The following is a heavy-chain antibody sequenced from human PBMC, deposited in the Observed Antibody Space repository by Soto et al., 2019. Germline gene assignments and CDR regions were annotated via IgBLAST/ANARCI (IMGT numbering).Heavy chain of an antibody. V-gene: IGHV3-7*01. J-gene: IGHJ4*02. Sequence: EVQLVESGGDLVQPGGSLRLSCAASGFTVSDFWMSWVRQVPGKGLDCVANIKHDGSEKYYVDSVEGRFTISRDNTKDSLYLQMNSLRAEDTAVYYCARGGSWGPDFWGQGTLVTVSS. CDR2: IKHDGSEK. CDR3: ARGGSWGPDF. D-gene: IGHD2-15*01. CDR1: GFTVSDFW.